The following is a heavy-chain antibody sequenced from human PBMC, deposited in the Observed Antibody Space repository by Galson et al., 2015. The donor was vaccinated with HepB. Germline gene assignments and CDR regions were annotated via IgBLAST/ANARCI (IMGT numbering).Heavy chain of an antibody. CDR2: IYYSGST. CDR3: ARHVDIVGATPDAFDI. D-gene: IGHD1-26*01. V-gene: IGHV4-39*01. J-gene: IGHJ3*02. Sequence: SETLSLTCTVSGGSISSSSYYWGWIRQPPGKGLEWIGIIYYSGSTYYNPSLKSRVTISVDTSKNQLSLKLSSVTAADTAVYYCARHVDIVGATPDAFDIWGQGTMVTVSS. CDR1: GGSISSSSYY.